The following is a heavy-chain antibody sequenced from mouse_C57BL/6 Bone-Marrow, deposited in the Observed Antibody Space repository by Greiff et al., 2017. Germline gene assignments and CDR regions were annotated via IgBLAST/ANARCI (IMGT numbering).Heavy chain of an antibody. D-gene: IGHD1-1*01. J-gene: IGHJ4*01. CDR1: GFTFSSYA. CDR3: TSGAYYGSFYYYAMDY. Sequence: EVKLVESGEGLVKPGGSLKLSCAASGFTFSSYAMSWVRQTPEKRLEWVAYISSGGDYIYYADTVKGRFTISRDNARNTLYLQMSSLKSEDTAMYYCTSGAYYGSFYYYAMDYWGQGTSVTVSS. V-gene: IGHV5-9-1*02. CDR2: ISSGGDYI.